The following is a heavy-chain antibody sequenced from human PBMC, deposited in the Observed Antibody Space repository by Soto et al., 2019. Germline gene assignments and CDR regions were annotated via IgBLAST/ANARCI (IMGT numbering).Heavy chain of an antibody. CDR1: GFTFSSYG. D-gene: IGHD2-15*01. CDR3: AKSMGGAFEI. V-gene: IGHV3-30*18. CDR2: ISYDGSNK. Sequence: QVQLVESGGGVVQPGRSLRLSCAASGFTFSSYGMHWVRQAPGKGLGWVAVISYDGSNKYYADSVKGRFTISRDNSKNPLYLQMNSLRAEDTAVYYCAKSMGGAFEIWGQGTMVTVSS. J-gene: IGHJ3*02.